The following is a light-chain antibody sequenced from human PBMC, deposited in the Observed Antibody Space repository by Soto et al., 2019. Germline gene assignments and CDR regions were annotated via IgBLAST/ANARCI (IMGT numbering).Light chain of an antibody. V-gene: IGLV2-14*01. CDR3: GSYTSTNTPVV. CDR2: EVS. Sequence: QSVLTQPASVSGSPGQTITISCTGTSSDVGGYNYVSWYQHNPGKAPKLLTYEVSNRPSGVSDRFSGSKSDNMASLTISGLQAEDEADYYCGSYTSTNTPVVFGGGTKVTVL. CDR1: SSDVGGYNY. J-gene: IGLJ2*01.